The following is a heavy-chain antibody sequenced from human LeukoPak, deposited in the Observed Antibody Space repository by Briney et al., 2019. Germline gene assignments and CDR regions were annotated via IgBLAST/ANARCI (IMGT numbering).Heavy chain of an antibody. Sequence: GGSLRLSCAAPGFTFSSYGMHWVRQAPGKGLEWVAFIRYDGSNKYYADSVKGRFTISRDNSKNTLYLQMNSLRAEDTAVYYCAKEEQWLVHYFDYWGQGTQVTVSS. CDR3: AKEEQWLVHYFDY. CDR1: GFTFSSYG. D-gene: IGHD6-19*01. CDR2: IRYDGSNK. J-gene: IGHJ4*02. V-gene: IGHV3-30*02.